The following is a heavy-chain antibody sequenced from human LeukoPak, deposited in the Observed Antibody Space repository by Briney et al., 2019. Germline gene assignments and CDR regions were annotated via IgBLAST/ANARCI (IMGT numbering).Heavy chain of an antibody. V-gene: IGHV1-2*02. CDR1: GYTFTDYY. CDR3: ARPSLGYCSSTSCDMNY. D-gene: IGHD2-2*02. Sequence: GASVKVSCKASGYTFTDYYMHWVRRAPGQGLEWMGWINPNSGGTNYAQKFQGRVTMTRDTSISTAYMELSRLRSDDTAVYYCARPSLGYCSSTSCDMNYWGQGTLVTVSS. CDR2: INPNSGGT. J-gene: IGHJ4*02.